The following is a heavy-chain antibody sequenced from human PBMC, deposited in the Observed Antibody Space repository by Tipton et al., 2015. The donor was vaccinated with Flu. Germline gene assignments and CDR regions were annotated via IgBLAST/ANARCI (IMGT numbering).Heavy chain of an antibody. V-gene: IGHV4-38-2*02. CDR3: ATTTYYYGSGTHDY. D-gene: IGHD3-10*01. J-gene: IGHJ4*02. CDR2: VYHGGTT. Sequence: LRLSCTVSGYSISSRYYWGWIRQPPGKGLEWIGCVYHGGTTYYNPSLKGRVALSLDTFNNQFSLKLTSVTAADTAVYFCATTTYYYGSGTHDYWGQGTLVTVSP. CDR1: GYSISSRYY.